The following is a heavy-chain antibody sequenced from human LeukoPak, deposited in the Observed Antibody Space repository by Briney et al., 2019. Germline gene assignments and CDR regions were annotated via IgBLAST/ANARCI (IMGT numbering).Heavy chain of an antibody. J-gene: IGHJ4*02. CDR3: VKDPTYFDY. Sequence: GGSLKLSCAVSGFTFSAYRMSWVRQAPGKGLEWVSSISSGSNSIYYTDSVKGRLTISRDNAKDSLYLEMNSLRAEDTAIYCCVKDPTYFDYWGQGTLVTVSS. CDR1: GFTFSAYR. CDR2: ISSGSNSI. V-gene: IGHV3-21*01.